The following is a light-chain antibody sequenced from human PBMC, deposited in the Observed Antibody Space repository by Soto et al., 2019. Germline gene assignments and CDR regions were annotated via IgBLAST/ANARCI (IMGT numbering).Light chain of an antibody. CDR3: QQLNSYPPIA. CDR2: GAS. J-gene: IGKJ5*01. V-gene: IGKV3-20*01. Sequence: EIVLSHSPCTLSLSTSERATLSFMSIQSVSSSYLSWYQQKPGQAPSLLIYGASSRATGIPDRFSGSGSGTDFTLTISSLQPEDFATYYCQQLNSYPPIAFGQGTRLEIK. CDR1: QSVSSSY.